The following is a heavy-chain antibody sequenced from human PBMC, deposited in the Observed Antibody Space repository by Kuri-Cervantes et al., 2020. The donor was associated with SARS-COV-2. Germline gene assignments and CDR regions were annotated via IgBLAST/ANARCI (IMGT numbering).Heavy chain of an antibody. CDR3: ARGYGDSLY. J-gene: IGHJ4*02. CDR1: ELTFSSYG. V-gene: IGHV3-NL1*01. Sequence: GESLKISCAASELTFSSYGMHWVRQAPGKGLEWVSVTYSGGSTYYADSVKGRFTISRDNSKNTLYLQMNSLRAEDTAVYYCARGYGDSLYWGQGTLVTVSS. D-gene: IGHD4-17*01. CDR2: TYSGGST.